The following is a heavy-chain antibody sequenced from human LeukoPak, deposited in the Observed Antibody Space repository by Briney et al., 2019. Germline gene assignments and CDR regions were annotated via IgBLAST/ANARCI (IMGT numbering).Heavy chain of an antibody. CDR1: NDSMSSSDW. D-gene: IGHD3-16*01. V-gene: IGHV4-4*02. Sequence: PSETLSLTCAVSNDSMSSSDWWSWVRQPPGKGLEWIGEVYHSGGTNYSPSLRSRVVISVDMSKKQFSLKLNSVTAADTAVYYCARTVARYYFDYWGQGALVTVSS. CDR3: ARTVARYYFDY. J-gene: IGHJ4*02. CDR2: VYHSGGT.